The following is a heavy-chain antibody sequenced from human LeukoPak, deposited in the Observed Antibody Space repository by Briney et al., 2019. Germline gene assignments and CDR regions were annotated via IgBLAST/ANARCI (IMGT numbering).Heavy chain of an antibody. CDR3: AKYVTPPGTYYYGLDV. J-gene: IGHJ6*02. V-gene: IGHV3-23*01. CDR1: GFIFSSYA. D-gene: IGHD6-13*01. CDR2: ISGSGDAT. Sequence: GGSLRLSCAASGFIFSSYAMNWVRQAPGKGLEWVSGISGSGDATFYADPVKGRSTISRDNSKNTLYLQMNCLRGDDTAVYYCAKYVTPPGTYYYGLDVWGQGTTVTVSS.